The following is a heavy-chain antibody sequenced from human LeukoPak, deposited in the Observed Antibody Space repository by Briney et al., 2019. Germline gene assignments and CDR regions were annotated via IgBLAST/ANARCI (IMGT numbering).Heavy chain of an antibody. CDR2: IKSKTDGGTT. V-gene: IGHV3-15*01. CDR3: TTTVVIAPSDAFDI. CDR1: GFTFSNAW. D-gene: IGHD2-21*01. Sequence: GESLRLSYAASGFTFSNAWMSWVRQAPGKGLEWDGRIKSKTDGGTTDYAAPVKGRFTISRDDSKNTLYLQMNSLKTEDTAVYYCTTTVVIAPSDAFDIWGQGTMVTVSS. J-gene: IGHJ3*02.